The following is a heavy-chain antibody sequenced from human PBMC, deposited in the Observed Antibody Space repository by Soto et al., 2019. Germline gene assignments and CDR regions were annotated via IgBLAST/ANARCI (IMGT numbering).Heavy chain of an antibody. CDR3: ARARISSTWYLDY. CDR1: GLFVSTNY. V-gene: IGHV3-11*01. D-gene: IGHD6-13*01. Sequence: GGSLRLSCVASGLFVSTNYMTWVRQVPGKGLEWVSYISRGGSTIYYADSVKGRFTISRDNAKNSLFLQMNSLRAEDTAVYYCARARISSTWYLDYWGQGTLVTVSS. CDR2: ISRGGSTI. J-gene: IGHJ4*02.